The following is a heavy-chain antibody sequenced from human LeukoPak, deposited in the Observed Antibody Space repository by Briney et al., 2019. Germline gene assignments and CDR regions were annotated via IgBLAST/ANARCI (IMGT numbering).Heavy chain of an antibody. CDR2: MNPNSGNT. J-gene: IGHJ4*02. Sequence: SVKVSCKASGYTFTSYDINWVRQATGQGLEWMGWMNPNSGNTGYAQKFQGRVTITRNTSISTAYMELSSLRSEDTAVYYCARGGWYSGSYLPDYWGQGTLVTVSS. CDR1: GYTFTSYD. D-gene: IGHD1-26*01. V-gene: IGHV1-8*03. CDR3: ARGGWYSGSYLPDY.